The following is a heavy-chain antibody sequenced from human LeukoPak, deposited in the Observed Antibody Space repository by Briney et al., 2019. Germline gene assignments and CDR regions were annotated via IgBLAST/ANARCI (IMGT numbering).Heavy chain of an antibody. CDR1: GGSISSYY. CDR3: ARHSYSGSGDWFDP. CDR2: IYYSGST. D-gene: IGHD6-13*01. Sequence: SETLSLTCTVSGGSISSYYWSWIRQPPGKGLEWIGYIYYSGSTNYNPSLKSRVTISVDTSKNQFSLKLSSVTAADTAVYYCARHSYSGSGDWFDPWGQGTLVTVSS. J-gene: IGHJ5*02. V-gene: IGHV4-59*08.